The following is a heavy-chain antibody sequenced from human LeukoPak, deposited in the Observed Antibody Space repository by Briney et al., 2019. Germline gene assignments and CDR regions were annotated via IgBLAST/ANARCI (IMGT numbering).Heavy chain of an antibody. CDR2: INSDGSST. CDR1: GFTFSSYW. D-gene: IGHD3-22*01. V-gene: IGHV3-74*01. CDR3: AKGSGITMIVVSFDY. J-gene: IGHJ4*02. Sequence: GGSLRLSCAASGFTFSSYWMHWVRQAPGKGLVWVSRINSDGSSTGYADSVKGRFTISRDNAKNTLYLQMNSLRDEDTAVYYCAKGSGITMIVVSFDYWGQGTLVTVSS.